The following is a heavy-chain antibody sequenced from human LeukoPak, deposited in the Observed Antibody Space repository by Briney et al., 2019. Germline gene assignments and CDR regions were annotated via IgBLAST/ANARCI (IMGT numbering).Heavy chain of an antibody. CDR2: FNPENGNT. V-gene: IGHV1-18*01. J-gene: IGHJ4*02. CDR3: AREHSSRWDQFDY. Sequence: ASVKVSCKASGYSFVGYGITWVRQAPGQGLEWTGWFNPENGNTNYAQKVQGRVTMTADTSTSTSYMELRSLRSDDTAVYYCAREHSSRWDQFDYWGQGTLVTVSS. D-gene: IGHD6-13*01. CDR1: GYSFVGYG.